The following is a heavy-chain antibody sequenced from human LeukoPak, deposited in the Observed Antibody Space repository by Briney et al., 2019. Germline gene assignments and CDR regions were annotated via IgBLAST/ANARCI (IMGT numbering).Heavy chain of an antibody. Sequence: PGGSLRLSCVASGFTFSSYSMSMNWVRQAPGKGLEWVSYISSSSSTIYYADSVKGRFTISRDNAKNSLYLQMNSLRAEDTAVYYCVRGGSNYGIIIYSRYFAYWGQGTLVTVSS. J-gene: IGHJ4*02. V-gene: IGHV3-48*04. CDR2: ISSSSSTI. CDR3: VRGGSNYGIIIYSRYFAY. D-gene: IGHD3-10*01. CDR1: GFTFSSYS.